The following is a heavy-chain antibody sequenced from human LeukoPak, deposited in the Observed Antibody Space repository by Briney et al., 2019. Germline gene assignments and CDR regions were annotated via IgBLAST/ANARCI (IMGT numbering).Heavy chain of an antibody. J-gene: IGHJ4*02. CDR3: ARALYYYDSSGYCLDY. CDR1: GGSFSGYY. D-gene: IGHD3-22*01. V-gene: IGHV4-34*01. CDR2: INHSGST. Sequence: SETLSLTCAVYGGSFSGYYWSWIRQPPGKGLEWLGEINHSGSTNYNPSLKSRVTISVDTSKNQFSLKLSSVTAADTAVYYCARALYYYDSSGYCLDYWGQGTLVTVSS.